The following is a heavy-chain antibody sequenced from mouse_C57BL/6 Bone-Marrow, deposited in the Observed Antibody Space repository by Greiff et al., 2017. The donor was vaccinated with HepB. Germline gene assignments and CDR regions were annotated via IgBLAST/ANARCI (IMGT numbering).Heavy chain of an antibody. V-gene: IGHV3-6*01. D-gene: IGHD1-1*01. CDR1: GYSITSGYY. J-gene: IGHJ1*03. CDR3: ARPSLLYGSSYWYFDV. Sequence: EVQLKESGPGLVKPSQSLSLTCSVTGYSITSGYYWNWIRQFPGNKLEWMGYISYDGSNNYNPSLKNRISITRDTSKNQFFLKLNSVTTEDTATYYCARPSLLYGSSYWYFDVWGTGTTVTVSS. CDR2: ISYDGSN.